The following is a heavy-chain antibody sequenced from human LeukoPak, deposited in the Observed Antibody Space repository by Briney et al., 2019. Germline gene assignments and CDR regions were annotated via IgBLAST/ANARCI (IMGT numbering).Heavy chain of an antibody. CDR3: ARVFGYYDSSGYSAPGEDVY. Sequence: GGSLRLSCAASGFTFSSYWMSWVRQAPGKGLEWVANIKQDGSEKYYVDSVKGRFTISRDNAKNSLYLQMNSLRAEDTAVYYCARVFGYYDSSGYSAPGEDVYWGQGTLVTVSS. J-gene: IGHJ4*02. CDR1: GFTFSSYW. CDR2: IKQDGSEK. D-gene: IGHD3-22*01. V-gene: IGHV3-7*01.